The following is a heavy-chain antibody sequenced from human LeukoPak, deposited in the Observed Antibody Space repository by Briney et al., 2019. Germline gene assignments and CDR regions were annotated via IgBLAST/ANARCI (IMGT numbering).Heavy chain of an antibody. D-gene: IGHD1-26*01. Sequence: GGSLRLSCTSSGFTFRSYSMHWVRQAPGKGLEYVSAISRSGGDTYYANSVEGRFTISRDNSKNTLYLQMGSLRAEDMAVYYCARRSYADAFDIWGQGTMVTVSS. CDR1: GFTFRSYS. CDR2: ISRSGGDT. V-gene: IGHV3-64*01. CDR3: ARRSYADAFDI. J-gene: IGHJ3*02.